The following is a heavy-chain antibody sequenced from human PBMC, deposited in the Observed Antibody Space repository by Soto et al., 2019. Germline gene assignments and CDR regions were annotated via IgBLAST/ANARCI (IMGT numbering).Heavy chain of an antibody. CDR1: GGTFSSYT. Sequence: QVQLVQSGAEVKKPGSSVKVSCKASGGTFSSYTISWVRQAPGQGLEWMGGIIPIFGTANYAQKFQGRVTITADKSTSTAYMELSSLRSEDTAVYYCARESRGWGYGITGTPEDYYYGMDVWGQGTTVTVSS. V-gene: IGHV1-69*06. CDR2: IIPIFGTA. D-gene: IGHD1-7*01. CDR3: ARESRGWGYGITGTPEDYYYGMDV. J-gene: IGHJ6*02.